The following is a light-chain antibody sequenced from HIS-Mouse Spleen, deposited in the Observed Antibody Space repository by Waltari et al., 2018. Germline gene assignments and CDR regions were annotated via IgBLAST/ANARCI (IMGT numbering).Light chain of an antibody. CDR1: SSDVGRYNL. Sequence: QSALTQPASVSGSPGQSITISCTGTSSDVGRYNLLYLYQQHPGNAPKLMIYEGSKRPSGVSNRFSGSKSGNTASLTISGLQAEDEADYYCCSYAGSSRVFGGGTKLTVL. V-gene: IGLV2-23*01. J-gene: IGLJ2*01. CDR2: EGS. CDR3: CSYAGSSRV.